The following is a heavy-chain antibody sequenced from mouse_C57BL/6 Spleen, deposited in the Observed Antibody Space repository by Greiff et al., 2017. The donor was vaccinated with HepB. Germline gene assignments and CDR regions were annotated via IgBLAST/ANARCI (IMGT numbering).Heavy chain of an antibody. CDR2: IDPEDGDT. CDR3: TTRNYYGSFYAMDY. V-gene: IGHV14-1*01. J-gene: IGHJ4*01. Sequence: EVKLMESGAELVRPGASVKLSCTASGFNIKDYYMHWVKQRPEQGLEWIGRIDPEDGDTEYAPKFQGKATMTADTSSNTAYLQLSSLTSEDTAVYYCTTRNYYGSFYAMDYWGQGTSVTVSS. CDR1: GFNIKDYY. D-gene: IGHD1-1*01.